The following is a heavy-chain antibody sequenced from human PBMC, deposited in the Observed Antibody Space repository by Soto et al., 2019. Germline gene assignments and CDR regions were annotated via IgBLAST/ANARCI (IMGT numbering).Heavy chain of an antibody. V-gene: IGHV1-46*01. CDR1: GYTISSYY. Sequence: VPVKVSCKASGYTISSYYIYWVRQDPGKRLEWMGIINPTGVSTTYAQKFQGRVTMTRDTSTSTVYIDMSSLRSEDTAVYYCVRSYDDSNGFSLYQFDYWGQGTRVTV. D-gene: IGHD3-22*01. CDR3: VRSYDDSNGFSLYQFDY. CDR2: INPTGVST. J-gene: IGHJ4*02.